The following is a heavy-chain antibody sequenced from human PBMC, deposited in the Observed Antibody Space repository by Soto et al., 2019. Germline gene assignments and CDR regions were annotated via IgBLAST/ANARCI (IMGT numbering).Heavy chain of an antibody. D-gene: IGHD3-3*01. Sequence: SVKVSCKASGGTFSSYAISWVRQAPGQGLEWMGGIIPIFGTANYAQKFQGRVTITADESTSTAYMELSSLRSEDTAVYYCARVVVDYDFWSGYAGYNWFDPWGQGTLVTVSS. V-gene: IGHV1-69*13. CDR3: ARVVVDYDFWSGYAGYNWFDP. CDR2: IIPIFGTA. J-gene: IGHJ5*02. CDR1: GGTFSSYA.